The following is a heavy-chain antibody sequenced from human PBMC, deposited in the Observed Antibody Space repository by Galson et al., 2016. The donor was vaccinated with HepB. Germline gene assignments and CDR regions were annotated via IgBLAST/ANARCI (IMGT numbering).Heavy chain of an antibody. J-gene: IGHJ6*04. CDR1: GFPLSNDRLG. V-gene: IGHV2-26*01. CDR2: IFSDDEK. CDR3: ARMVRTRLGPTHHFYHGMDV. D-gene: IGHD3-16*01. Sequence: PALVKPTQTLTLTCSVSGFPLSNDRLGVSWIRQPPGKALEWLAHIFSDDEKSFTTTLSNRLSISRDTSTTQVVLTMTNMAPVDTARYYCARMVRTRLGPTHHFYHGMDVWGKGTTVSVSS.